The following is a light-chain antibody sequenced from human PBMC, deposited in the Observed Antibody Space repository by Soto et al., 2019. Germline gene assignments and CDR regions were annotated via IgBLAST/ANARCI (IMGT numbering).Light chain of an antibody. J-gene: IGKJ2*01. CDR2: CGF. V-gene: IGKV1-12*01. Sequence: DIQMTQSPSSVSGAVGDRVSITCRASQDIDRWLAWYQQRPGKAPKLLIYCGFNLQSGVPSRFSGNGSGTDYTLTNSNLQPEDFATYDCQQAKSLSYTFGKETNLEIK. CDR1: QDIDRW. CDR3: QQAKSLSYT.